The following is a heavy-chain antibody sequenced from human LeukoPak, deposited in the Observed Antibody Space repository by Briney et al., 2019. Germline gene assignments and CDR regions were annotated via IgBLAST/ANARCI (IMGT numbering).Heavy chain of an antibody. CDR2: INPNRGAT. J-gene: IGHJ6*03. Sequence: ASVTVSCTASGYTFTSYAMNWVRQAPGQGIEWMGWINPNRGATSFEQKFQGRVSMTRDTSISTAYMELSSLRSDDTAVYYCARGGKYYYDSSGSFYYYYMDVWGKGTTVTISS. CDR3: ARGGKYYYDSSGSFYYYYMDV. CDR1: GYTFTSYA. D-gene: IGHD3-22*01. V-gene: IGHV1-2*02.